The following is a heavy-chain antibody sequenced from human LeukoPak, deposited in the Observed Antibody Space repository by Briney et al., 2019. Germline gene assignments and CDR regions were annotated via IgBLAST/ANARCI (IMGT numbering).Heavy chain of an antibody. D-gene: IGHD5-12*01. V-gene: IGHV3-21*01. CDR2: VSRRSSFI. CDR3: ARVSAAYDYFFDY. CDR1: GFTFSSYS. J-gene: IGHJ4*02. Sequence: GGSLRLSCAASGFTFSSYSMNWVRQAPGKGLEWVSSVSRRSSFIFYADSVQGRFTISRDDAKDSLFLQMNSLRAKDTAVYNCARVSAAYDYFFDYWGQGTLVTVSS.